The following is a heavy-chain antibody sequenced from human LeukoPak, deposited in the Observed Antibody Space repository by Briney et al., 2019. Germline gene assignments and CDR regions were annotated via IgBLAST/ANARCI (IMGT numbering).Heavy chain of an antibody. V-gene: IGHV1-46*01. D-gene: IGHD3-3*01. Sequence: EASVKVSCKASGCTFTSYYMHWVRPAPGQGLEWMGIINPSGGSTSYAQKFQGRVTMTRDTSTSTVYMELSSLRSEDTAVYYCAREERITIFGVVIRNYGMDVWGQGTTVTVSS. CDR1: GCTFTSYY. CDR2: INPSGGST. J-gene: IGHJ6*02. CDR3: AREERITIFGVVIRNYGMDV.